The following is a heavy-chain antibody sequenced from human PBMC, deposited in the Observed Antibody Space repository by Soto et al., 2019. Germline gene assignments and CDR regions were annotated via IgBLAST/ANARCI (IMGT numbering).Heavy chain of an antibody. CDR1: GYTFTSYA. Sequence: ASVKVSCKASGYTFTSYAMHWVRQAPGQRLEWMGWINAGNGKTKYSQKFQGRVTITADESTSTAYMELSSLRSEDTAVYYCARDIVGYYDSSGYYAPFDYWGQGTLVTVSS. D-gene: IGHD3-22*01. CDR2: INAGNGKT. CDR3: ARDIVGYYDSSGYYAPFDY. V-gene: IGHV1-3*01. J-gene: IGHJ4*02.